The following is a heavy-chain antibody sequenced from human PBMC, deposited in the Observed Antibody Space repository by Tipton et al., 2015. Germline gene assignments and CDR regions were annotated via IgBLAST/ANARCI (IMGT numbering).Heavy chain of an antibody. J-gene: IGHJ5*02. CDR1: GGFISGYN. D-gene: IGHD2-15*01. CDR3: ARGGNNWFDP. V-gene: IGHV4-4*07. Sequence: TLSLTCTVSGGFISGYNWSWIRQPAGGGLEWVGHVFSSGSTNYNPSLKSRVTMSLDTSKNQFSLKLSSVTAADTAVYYCARGGNNWFDPWGQGTLVIVSS. CDR2: VFSSGST.